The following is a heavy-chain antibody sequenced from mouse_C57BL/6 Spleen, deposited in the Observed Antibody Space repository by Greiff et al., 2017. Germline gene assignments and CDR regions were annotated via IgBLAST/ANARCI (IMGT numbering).Heavy chain of an antibody. CDR1: GYTFTSYW. CDR2: IDPSDSYT. V-gene: IGHV1-69*01. J-gene: IGHJ1*03. D-gene: IGHD1-1*01. Sequence: VQLQQPGAELVMPGASVKLSCKASGYTFTSYWMHWVKQRPGQGLEWIGEIDPSDSYTNYNQKFKGKSTLTVDKSSSTAYMQLSSLTTEDSAVYYWARNYYGGSYGYFDVWGTGTTVTVSS. CDR3: ARNYYGGSYGYFDV.